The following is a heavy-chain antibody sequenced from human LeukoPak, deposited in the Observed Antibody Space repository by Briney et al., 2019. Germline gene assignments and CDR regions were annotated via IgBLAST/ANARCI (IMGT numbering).Heavy chain of an antibody. V-gene: IGHV3-21*01. Sequence: PGGSLRLSCAASGFTFSSYSMNWVRQAPGKGLEWVSSISSLSNYIYYEDSVKGRFTISRDYAKNSLYLQMNSLRAEDTAVYYCAKEASFSVGIAAAGSGYLDYWGQGTLVTVSS. D-gene: IGHD6-13*01. CDR1: GFTFSSYS. J-gene: IGHJ4*02. CDR3: AKEASFSVGIAAAGSGYLDY. CDR2: ISSLSNYI.